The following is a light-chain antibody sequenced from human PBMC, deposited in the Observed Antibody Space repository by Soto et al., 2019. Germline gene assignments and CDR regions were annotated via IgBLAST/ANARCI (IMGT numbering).Light chain of an antibody. V-gene: IGKV1-5*01. J-gene: IGKJ1*01. CDR3: QQYHSYWT. CDR1: QNIRSR. Sequence: DFQMTQSPSTLSASVGDRVTITCRASQNIRSRLAWFQQKPGKAPKLLIYDASSLESGVPQRFSGSGSRTEFTLISSILPTDDFSTYYRQQYHSYWTFGQGTKVE. CDR2: DAS.